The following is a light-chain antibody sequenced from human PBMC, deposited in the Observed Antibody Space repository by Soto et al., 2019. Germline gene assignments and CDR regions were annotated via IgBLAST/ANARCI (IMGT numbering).Light chain of an antibody. Sequence: QSALTQSPSASGSPGQSVTISCTGTSSDVGGYNYVSWYQQHPGKAPKLMIYEVNKRPSGVPDRFSGSKSGNTASLTVSGLQAEDEADYYCSSYAGSNNLVFGAGTQLTVL. CDR3: SSYAGSNNLV. V-gene: IGLV2-8*01. J-gene: IGLJ2*01. CDR1: SSDVGGYNY. CDR2: EVN.